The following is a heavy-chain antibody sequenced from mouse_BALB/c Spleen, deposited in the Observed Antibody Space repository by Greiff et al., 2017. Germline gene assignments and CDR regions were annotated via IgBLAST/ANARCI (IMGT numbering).Heavy chain of an antibody. CDR1: GYTFTSYW. Sequence: VQLHQSGAELARPGASVTLSCKASGYTFTSYWMQWVKQRPGQGLEWIGAIYPGDGDTRYTQKFKGKATLTADKSSSTAYMTLSSLASEDSAVYYCAIWGYRYDDENYYAMDDWGQGTSVTVSS. CDR2: IYPGDGDT. V-gene: IGHV1-87*01. D-gene: IGHD2-14*01. J-gene: IGHJ4*01. CDR3: AIWGYRYDDENYYAMDD.